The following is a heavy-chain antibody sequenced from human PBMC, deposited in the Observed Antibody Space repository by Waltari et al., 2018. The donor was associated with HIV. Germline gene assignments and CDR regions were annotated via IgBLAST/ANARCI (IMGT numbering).Heavy chain of an antibody. V-gene: IGHV4-34*01. D-gene: IGHD3-3*01. CDR1: GGSFSGYY. J-gene: IGHJ4*02. Sequence: QVQLQQWGAGLLKPSETLSLTCAVYGGSFSGYYWSWIRQPPGKGLEWIGEINHSGSTNYNPSLKSRVTISVDTSKNQFSLKLSSVTAADTAVYYCARARIARRQLRFLEWLPKTNYFDYWGQGTLVTVSS. CDR2: INHSGST. CDR3: ARARIARRQLRFLEWLPKTNYFDY.